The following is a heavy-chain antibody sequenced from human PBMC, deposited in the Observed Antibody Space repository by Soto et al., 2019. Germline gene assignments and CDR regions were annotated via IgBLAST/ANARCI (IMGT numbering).Heavy chain of an antibody. CDR1: GGTFSSYT. Sequence: QVQLVQSGAEVQKPGSSVKVSCKASGGTFSSYTISWVRQAAGQGLEWMGRIIPILGIANYAQKFQGRDTITADKTTSTAYMELSSLRSEDTAVYYCASPGTYRLVSQYYVFDYWGQGTLVTVSS. CDR3: ASPGTYRLVSQYYVFDY. V-gene: IGHV1-69*02. D-gene: IGHD1-7*01. CDR2: IIPILGIA. J-gene: IGHJ4*02.